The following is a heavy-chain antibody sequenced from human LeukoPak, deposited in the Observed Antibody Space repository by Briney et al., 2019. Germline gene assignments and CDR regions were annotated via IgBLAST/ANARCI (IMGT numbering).Heavy chain of an antibody. D-gene: IGHD6-13*01. CDR1: GGSFSCYY. J-gene: IGHJ4*02. CDR2: INHSGST. V-gene: IGHV4-34*01. CDR3: AGDIAAAGTRESGY. Sequence: SETLSLTCAVYGGSFSCYYWSWIRQPPGKGLEWIGEINHSGSTNYNPSLKSRVTISVDTSKNQFSLKLSSVTAADTAVYYCAGDIAAAGTRESGYWGQGTLVTVSS.